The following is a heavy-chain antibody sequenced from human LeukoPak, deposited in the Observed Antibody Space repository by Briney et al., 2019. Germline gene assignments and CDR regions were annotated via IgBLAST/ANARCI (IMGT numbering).Heavy chain of an antibody. CDR2: ISYDGSNK. CDR1: GFTFSSYA. Sequence: PGRSLRLSCAASGFTFSSYAMHWVRQAPGRGLEWVAVISYDGSNKYYADSVKGRFTISRDNSKNTLNLQMNSLRAEDTAVYYCARDLSVVPAFPFDPWGQGTLVTVSS. CDR3: ARDLSVVPAFPFDP. V-gene: IGHV3-30-3*01. J-gene: IGHJ5*02. D-gene: IGHD2-2*01.